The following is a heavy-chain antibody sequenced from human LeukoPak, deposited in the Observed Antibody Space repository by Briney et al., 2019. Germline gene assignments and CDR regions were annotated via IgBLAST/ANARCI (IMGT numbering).Heavy chain of an antibody. CDR1: GFTFKSYA. D-gene: IGHD5-24*01. Sequence: GGSLRLSCAASGFTFKSYAMIWVRQAPGKGLESVSSISTAGDRTYYTDSVKGRFAISRDNSKNTLYLQMNSLRAEDTAVYYCAKILERELQYYYYGMDVWGQGTTVTVSS. CDR2: ISTAGDRT. V-gene: IGHV3-23*01. CDR3: AKILERELQYYYYGMDV. J-gene: IGHJ6*02.